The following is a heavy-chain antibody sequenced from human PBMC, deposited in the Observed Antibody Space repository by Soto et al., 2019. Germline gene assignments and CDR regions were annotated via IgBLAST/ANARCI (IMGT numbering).Heavy chain of an antibody. Sequence: GASVKVSCKASGYTFTSYAMHWVRQAPGQRLEWMGWINAGNGNTKYSQKFQGRVTITRDTSASTAYMELSSLRSEDTAVYYCARSTSLGVYYYYYMDVWGKGTTVTVSS. CDR2: INAGNGNT. J-gene: IGHJ6*03. V-gene: IGHV1-3*01. CDR3: ARSTSLGVYYYYYMDV. D-gene: IGHD3-16*01. CDR1: GYTFTSYA.